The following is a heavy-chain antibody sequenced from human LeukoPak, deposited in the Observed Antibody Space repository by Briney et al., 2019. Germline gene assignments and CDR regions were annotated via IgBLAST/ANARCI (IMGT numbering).Heavy chain of an antibody. CDR1: GFTFDDYG. D-gene: IGHD5-18*01. J-gene: IGHJ6*03. V-gene: IGHV3-20*04. CDR3: ARVDTAMVNINGNYYYYMDV. CDR2: INWNGGST. Sequence: LGGSLRLSCAASGFTFDDYGMSWVRQAPGKGLEWVSGINWNGGSTGYADSVKGRFTISRDNAKNSLYLQMNSLRAEDTALYYCARVDTAMVNINGNYYYYMDVWGKGTTVTVSS.